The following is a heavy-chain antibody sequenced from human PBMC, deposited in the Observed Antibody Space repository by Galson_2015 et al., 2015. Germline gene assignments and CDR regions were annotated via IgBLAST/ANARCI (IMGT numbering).Heavy chain of an antibody. CDR3: ARGTYYDFWSGYYEGFDY. CDR1: GFTFSSYA. D-gene: IGHD3-3*01. CDR2: ISYDGSNK. Sequence: SLRLSCAASGFTFSSYAMHWVRQAPGKGLEWVAVISYDGSNKYYADSVKGRFTISRDNSKNTLYLQVNSLRAEDTAVYYCARGTYYDFWSGYYEGFDYWGQGTLVTVSS. V-gene: IGHV3-30-3*01. J-gene: IGHJ4*02.